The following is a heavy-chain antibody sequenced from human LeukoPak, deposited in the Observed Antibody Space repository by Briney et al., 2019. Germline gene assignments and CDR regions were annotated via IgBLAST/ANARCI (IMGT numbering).Heavy chain of an antibody. J-gene: IGHJ3*02. V-gene: IGHV3-23*01. CDR3: AKEFRITMVRGVIHDAFDI. CDR2: ISGSGGST. CDR1: GFNFRAYW. Sequence: GGSPRLSCTTSGFNFRAYWMGWVRQAPGKGLEWVSAISGSGGSTYYADSVKGRFTISRDNSKNTLYLQMNSLRAEDTAVYYCAKEFRITMVRGVIHDAFDIWGQGTMVTVSS. D-gene: IGHD3-10*01.